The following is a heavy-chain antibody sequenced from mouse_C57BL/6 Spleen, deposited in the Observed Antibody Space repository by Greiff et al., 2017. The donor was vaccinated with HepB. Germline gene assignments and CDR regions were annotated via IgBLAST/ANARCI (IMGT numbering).Heavy chain of an antibody. CDR2: IDPSDSYT. V-gene: IGHV1-59*01. Sequence: QDQLQQPGAELVRPGTSVKLSCKASGYTFTSYWMHWVKQRPGQGLEWIGVIDPSDSYTNYNQKFKGKATLTVDTSSSTAYMQLSSLTSEDSAVYYCAREKDYGSSYLRAMDYWGQGTSVTVSS. CDR1: GYTFTSYW. J-gene: IGHJ4*01. CDR3: AREKDYGSSYLRAMDY. D-gene: IGHD1-1*01.